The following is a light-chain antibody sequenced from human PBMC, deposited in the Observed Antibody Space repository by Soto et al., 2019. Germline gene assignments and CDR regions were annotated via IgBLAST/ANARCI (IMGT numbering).Light chain of an antibody. CDR3: QQYNNWPLWT. J-gene: IGKJ1*01. CDR2: GAS. V-gene: IGKV3-15*01. Sequence: EVMKTKAPATPSFSPREKAPPSRRASQSVSSNLAWYQQKPGQAPRLLIYGASTRATGIPARFSGSGSGTEFTLTISSLQSEDFAVYYCQQYNNWPLWTFGQGTKVDIK. CDR1: QSVSSN.